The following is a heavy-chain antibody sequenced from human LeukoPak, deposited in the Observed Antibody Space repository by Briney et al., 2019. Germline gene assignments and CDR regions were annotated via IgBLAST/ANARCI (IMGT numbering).Heavy chain of an antibody. CDR3: AREIAARPYWYFDL. CDR2: IIPILGIA. D-gene: IGHD6-6*01. Sequence: SVKVSRKASGGTFSSYTISWVRQAPGQGLEWMGRIIPILGIANYAQKFQGGVTITAGKSTSTAYMELSSLRSEDTAVYYCAREIAARPYWYFDLWGRGTLVTVSS. J-gene: IGHJ2*01. CDR1: GGTFSSYT. V-gene: IGHV1-69*04.